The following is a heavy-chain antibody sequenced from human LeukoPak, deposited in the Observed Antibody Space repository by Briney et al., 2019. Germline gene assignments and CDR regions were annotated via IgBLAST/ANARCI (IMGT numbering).Heavy chain of an antibody. CDR2: MSPNSGNT. J-gene: IGHJ4*02. CDR3: ARGPPNWGYDY. Sequence: ASVKVSCKASGYTFTSYDINWVRQATGQGPEWMGWMSPNSGNTGYAQKFQGRATMTRSTSMSTAYMELSSLRSEDTAVYYCARGPPNWGYDYWGQGTLVTVSS. V-gene: IGHV1-8*01. D-gene: IGHD7-27*01. CDR1: GYTFTSYD.